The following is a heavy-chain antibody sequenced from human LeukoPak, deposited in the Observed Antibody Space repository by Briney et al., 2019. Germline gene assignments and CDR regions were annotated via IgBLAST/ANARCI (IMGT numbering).Heavy chain of an antibody. CDR2: ISGSGGST. D-gene: IGHD6-19*01. CDR3: AKVHSSGWYRPNDFDY. J-gene: IGHJ4*02. Sequence: GGSLRLSCAAAGFTFSSYAMSWARQAPGKGLVWVSAISGSGGSTYYADSVKGWFTISRDNSKNTLYLQMNSLRAEDTAVYYCAKVHSSGWYRPNDFDYWGQGTLVTVSS. CDR1: GFTFSSYA. V-gene: IGHV3-23*01.